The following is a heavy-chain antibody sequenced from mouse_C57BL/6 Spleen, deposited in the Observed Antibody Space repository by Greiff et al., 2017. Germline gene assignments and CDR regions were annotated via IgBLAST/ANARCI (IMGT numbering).Heavy chain of an antibody. CDR1: GYTFTSYW. J-gene: IGHJ3*02. Sequence: QVQLQQPGAELVMPGASVKLSCKASGYTFTSYWMHWVKQRPGQGLEWIGEIDPCDSYTNYNKKFKGKSTLTVDKSSSTAYMQLSSLTSGDSAVYYCARSSSGYWGQGTLVTVSA. CDR2: IDPCDSYT. V-gene: IGHV1-69*01. CDR3: ARSSSGY. D-gene: IGHD6-1*01.